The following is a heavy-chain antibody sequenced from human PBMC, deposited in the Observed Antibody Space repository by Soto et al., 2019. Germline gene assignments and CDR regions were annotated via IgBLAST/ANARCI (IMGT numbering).Heavy chain of an antibody. CDR1: GGSISSYY. J-gene: IGHJ5*02. D-gene: IGHD2-15*01. CDR2: IYYSGST. Sequence: SETLSLTCTVSGGSISSYYWSWIRQPPGKGLEWIGYIYYSGSTNYNPSLKSRVTISVDTSKNQFSLKLSSVTAADTAVYYCARFVVVAATPAGFYPWGQGTLVTVSS. V-gene: IGHV4-59*08. CDR3: ARFVVVAATPAGFYP.